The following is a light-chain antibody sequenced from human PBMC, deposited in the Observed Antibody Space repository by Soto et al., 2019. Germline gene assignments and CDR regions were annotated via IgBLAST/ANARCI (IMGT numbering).Light chain of an antibody. CDR1: SGHSSFA. CDR2: LNSDGSH. Sequence: QPVLTQSPSASASLGASVKLTCTLSSGHSSFAIAWYQQQPEKGPRYLMKLNSDGSHSKGDGIPDRFSGSRSGAERYLTISSLQSEDEADYYCQTWGTGIRVFGGGTKVTVL. V-gene: IGLV4-69*01. J-gene: IGLJ2*01. CDR3: QTWGTGIRV.